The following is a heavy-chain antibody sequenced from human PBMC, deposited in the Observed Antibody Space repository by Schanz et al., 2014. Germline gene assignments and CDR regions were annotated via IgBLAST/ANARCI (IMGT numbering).Heavy chain of an antibody. CDR3: ASSGAGYSSSWDFDY. CDR2: IIPILGIA. CDR1: GYPFTSDD. D-gene: IGHD6-13*01. V-gene: IGHV1-69*09. J-gene: IGHJ4*02. Sequence: QVQLVQSGAEVKKPGASVKVSCRASGYPFTSDDITWVRQAPGQGLEWMGRIIPILGIANYAQKFQGRVTITADKSTFTAYMDVSSLRSEDTDVYYCASSGAGYSSSWDFDYWGQGTLVTVSS.